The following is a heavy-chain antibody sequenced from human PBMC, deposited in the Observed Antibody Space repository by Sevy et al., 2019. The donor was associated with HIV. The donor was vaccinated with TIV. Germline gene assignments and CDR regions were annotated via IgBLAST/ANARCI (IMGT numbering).Heavy chain of an antibody. CDR2: IYYSGST. Sequence: SETLSLTCSXXXXSISNXYWSWIRQPPGKGLEWIGYIYYSGSTNYNPSLKSRVTISVDTSKNQFSLKLSSVTAADTAVYYCARESIAAXGDFXXWGQGTLVTVSS. CDR1: XXSISNXY. D-gene: IGHD6-13*01. V-gene: IGHV4-59*01. J-gene: IGHJ4*02. CDR3: ARESIAAXGDFXX.